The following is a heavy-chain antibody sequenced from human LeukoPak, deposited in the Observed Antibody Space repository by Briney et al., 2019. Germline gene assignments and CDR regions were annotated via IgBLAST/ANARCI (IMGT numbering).Heavy chain of an antibody. V-gene: IGHV4-34*01. Sequence: SETLSLTCAVYGGSFSGYYWSWIRQPPGKGLEWIGEINHSGSTNYNPSLKSRVTISVDTSKNQFSLKLTSVTAADTAVYYCARAVGTDGYNLWVYWGQGTLVTVSS. CDR3: ARAVGTDGYNLWVY. CDR2: INHSGST. D-gene: IGHD5-24*01. CDR1: GGSFSGYY. J-gene: IGHJ4*02.